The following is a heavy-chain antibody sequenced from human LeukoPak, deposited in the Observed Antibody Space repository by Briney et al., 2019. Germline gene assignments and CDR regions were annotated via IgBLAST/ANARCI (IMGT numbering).Heavy chain of an antibody. J-gene: IGHJ6*03. V-gene: IGHV4-34*01. CDR3: ARRRGLGRGLRLRGDYYMDV. CDR2: INHSGST. Sequence: PSETLSLTCAVYGGSFSGYYWSWIRQPPGKGLEWIGEINHSGSTNYNPSLKSRVTISVDTSKNQFSLKLSSVTAADTAVYYCARRRGLGRGLRLRGDYYMDVWGKGTTVTISS. CDR1: GGSFSGYY. D-gene: IGHD5-12*01.